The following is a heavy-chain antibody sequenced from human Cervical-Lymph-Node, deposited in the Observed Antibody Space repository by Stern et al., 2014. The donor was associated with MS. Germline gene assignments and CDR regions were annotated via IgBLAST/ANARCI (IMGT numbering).Heavy chain of an antibody. CDR1: GGSISSGSYY. D-gene: IGHD3-22*01. CDR3: ARKGGYFYYYFDY. Sequence: QVQLQESGPGLVKPSQTLSLTCSVSGGSISSGSYYWNWIRQPAGKGLEWIGLISTSGITAHNPSLKSRVPISADTPKNHFSLNLSPVTAADTAVYYCARKGGYFYYYFDYWGQGTLVTVSS. V-gene: IGHV4-61*02. CDR2: ISTSGIT. J-gene: IGHJ4*02.